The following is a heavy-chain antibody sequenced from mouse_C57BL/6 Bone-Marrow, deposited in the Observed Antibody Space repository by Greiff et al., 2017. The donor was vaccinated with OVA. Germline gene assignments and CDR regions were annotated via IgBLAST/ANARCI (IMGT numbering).Heavy chain of an antibody. J-gene: IGHJ2*01. CDR3: ARTYYSNYDGFPH. Sequence: VQLQQSGPELVKPGASVKISCKASGYTFTDYYMNWVKQSHGKSLEWIGDINPNNGGTSYNQKFKGKATMTVDKSSSTAYMELRSLTSEDSAVYYCARTYYSNYDGFPHWGQGTTLTVSS. CDR2: INPNNGGT. V-gene: IGHV1-26*01. CDR1: GYTFTDYY. D-gene: IGHD2-5*01.